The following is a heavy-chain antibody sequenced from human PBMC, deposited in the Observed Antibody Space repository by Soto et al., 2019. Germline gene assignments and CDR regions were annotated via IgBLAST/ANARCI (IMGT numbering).Heavy chain of an antibody. Sequence: GGSLRLSCAASGFTFSNAWMSWVRQAPGKGLEWVGRIKSKTDGGTTDYAAPVKGRFTISRDDSHNTLYLQMNSLKTEDTAVYYCTTSMVRGVIMGYWGQGTLVTVSS. D-gene: IGHD3-10*01. V-gene: IGHV3-15*01. CDR3: TTSMVRGVIMGY. CDR2: IKSKTDGGTT. J-gene: IGHJ4*02. CDR1: GFTFSNAW.